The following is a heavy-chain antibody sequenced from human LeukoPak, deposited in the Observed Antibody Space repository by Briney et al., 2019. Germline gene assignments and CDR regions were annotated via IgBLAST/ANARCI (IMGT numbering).Heavy chain of an antibody. D-gene: IGHD3-9*01. CDR1: GFTFSTYA. CDR2: SSKSGGT. V-gene: IGHV3-23*01. Sequence: HTGGSLRLSCTASGFTFSTYAMNWVRQAPGKGLEWVSRSSKSGGTLYADSVKGRFSISRDNSDNKVYLQMNNLRADDTALYYCAKGVYQSDWSHFDFWGQGVLVTVSS. CDR3: AKGVYQSDWSHFDF. J-gene: IGHJ4*02.